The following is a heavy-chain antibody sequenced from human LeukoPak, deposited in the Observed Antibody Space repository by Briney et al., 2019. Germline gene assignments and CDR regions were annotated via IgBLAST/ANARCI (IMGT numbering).Heavy chain of an antibody. J-gene: IGHJ4*02. CDR3: ARDLAVHYYDRSGYNLGY. V-gene: IGHV3-74*01. CDR1: GFTFNNYW. Sequence: GGSLRLSCAASGFTFNNYWMHWVRHAPGKGLVWVSRISNDGSSTTNADSAKSRFTTSRDNSKNTLYLQMNSLRAEDTAVYYCARDLAVHYYDRSGYNLGYWGQGTLVTVSS. CDR2: ISNDGSST. D-gene: IGHD3-22*01.